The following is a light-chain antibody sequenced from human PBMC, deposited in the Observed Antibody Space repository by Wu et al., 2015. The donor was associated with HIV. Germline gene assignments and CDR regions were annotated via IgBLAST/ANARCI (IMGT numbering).Light chain of an antibody. CDR1: QGITNS. J-gene: IGKJ2*03. CDR3: QQYYSTPYS. Sequence: DIQMTQSPSSLSASVGDRVTIPCRASQGITNSLAWYQQKPGKAPKLLLYAASTLESGVPSRFSGSGSGTNYALTISSLQPEDFATYFCQQYYSTPYSFGQGTKLGIK. V-gene: IGKV1-NL1*01. CDR2: AAS.